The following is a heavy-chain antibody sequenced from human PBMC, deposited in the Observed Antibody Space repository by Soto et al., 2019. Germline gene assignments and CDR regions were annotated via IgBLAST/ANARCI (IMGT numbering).Heavy chain of an antibody. CDR2: ISGSGGST. D-gene: IGHD4-17*01. CDR3: AKAANDYDDYDFDY. J-gene: IGHJ4*02. CDR1: GFTFSSYA. V-gene: IGHV3-23*01. Sequence: GGSLRLSCAASGFTFSSYAMSWVRQAPWKGLEWVSAISGSGGSTYYEDYVKGRFTISRDNSKNTLYLQMNSLRAADTAVYYCAKAANDYDDYDFDYWGQGTLVPVSS.